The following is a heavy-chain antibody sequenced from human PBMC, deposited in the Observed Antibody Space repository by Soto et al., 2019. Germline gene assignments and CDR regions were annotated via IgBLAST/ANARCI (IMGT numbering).Heavy chain of an antibody. D-gene: IGHD1-20*01. CDR2: ISYDGNNR. CDR3: TFGDNSFDY. J-gene: IGHJ4*02. Sequence: QVQLVESGGGVVQPGRSLRVSCAASGFTFSDYGIYWVRQAPGKGLEWVALISYDGNNREYGDSGKGRFTISRDNSKNTLYLQMNSLRVEATAVYYCTFGDNSFDYWGQGTLVTVSS. V-gene: IGHV3-30*03. CDR1: GFTFSDYG.